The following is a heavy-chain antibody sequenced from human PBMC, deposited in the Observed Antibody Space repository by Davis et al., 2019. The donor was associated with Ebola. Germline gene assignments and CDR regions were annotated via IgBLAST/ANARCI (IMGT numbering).Heavy chain of an antibody. V-gene: IGHV1-69*02. CDR1: GGTFSSYT. CDR2: IIPMLGIA. CDR3: ARARDMATIGDYAMDV. J-gene: IGHJ6*02. Sequence: AASVKVSCKASGGTFSSYTISWVRLAPGHGLEWMGRIIPMLGIANYAQKFQGRVTITADISTTAYMELSSLRSEDTAVYYCARARDMATIGDYAMDVWGQGTTVTVSS. D-gene: IGHD5-24*01.